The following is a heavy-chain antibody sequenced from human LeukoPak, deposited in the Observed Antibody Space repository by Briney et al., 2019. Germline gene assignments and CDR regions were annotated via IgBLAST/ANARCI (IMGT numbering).Heavy chain of an antibody. J-gene: IGHJ4*02. D-gene: IGHD6-19*01. Sequence: PSETLSLTCTVSGGSISSSSYYWGWIRQPPGKGLEWIGSIYYSGSTYYNPSLKSRVTISVDTSKNQFSLKLSSVTAADTAVYYCARRRGSGWPRLDYRGQGTLVTVSS. CDR1: GGSISSSSYY. CDR2: IYYSGST. V-gene: IGHV4-39*01. CDR3: ARRRGSGWPRLDY.